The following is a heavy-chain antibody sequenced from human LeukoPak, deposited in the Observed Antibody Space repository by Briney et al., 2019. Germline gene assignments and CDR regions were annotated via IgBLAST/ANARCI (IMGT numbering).Heavy chain of an antibody. CDR3: ARRGLVPAAMVGFYP. CDR2: INHSGST. V-gene: IGHV4-34*01. J-gene: IGHJ5*02. D-gene: IGHD2-2*01. CDR1: GGSFSGYY. Sequence: PSETLSLTCAVSGGSFSGYYWSWSRQPPGKGLEWVGEINHSGSTNYNTSLKSRVTISVDTSKNQFSLKLSSVAAADTAVYYCARRGLVPAAMVGFYPWGQGTLVTVST.